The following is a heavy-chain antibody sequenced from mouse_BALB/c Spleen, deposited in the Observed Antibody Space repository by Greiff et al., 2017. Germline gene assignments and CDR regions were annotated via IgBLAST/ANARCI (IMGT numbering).Heavy chain of an antibody. Sequence: EVQGVESGGDLVKPGGSLKLSCAASGFTFSSYGMSWVRQTPDKRLEWVATISSGGSYTYYPDSVKGRFTISRDNAKNTLYLQMSSLKSEDTAMYYCAREDYDGTWCAYWGQGTLVTVSA. CDR1: GFTFSSYG. J-gene: IGHJ3*01. CDR2: ISSGGSYT. D-gene: IGHD2-4*01. CDR3: AREDYDGTWCAY. V-gene: IGHV5-6*01.